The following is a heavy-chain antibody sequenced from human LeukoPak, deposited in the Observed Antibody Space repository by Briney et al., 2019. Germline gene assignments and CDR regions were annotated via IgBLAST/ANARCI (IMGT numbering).Heavy chain of an antibody. CDR3: ARDMARRSSWYQSYYYYGMDV. CDR2: ISYDGSNK. Sequence: TGGSLRLSCAASGFTFSSYAMHWVRQAPGKGLEWVAVISYDGSNKYYADSVKGRFTISRDNSKNTLYLQMNSLRAEDTAVYYCARDMARRSSWYQSYYYYGMDVWGQGTTVTVSS. J-gene: IGHJ6*02. D-gene: IGHD6-13*01. CDR1: GFTFSSYA. V-gene: IGHV3-30-3*01.